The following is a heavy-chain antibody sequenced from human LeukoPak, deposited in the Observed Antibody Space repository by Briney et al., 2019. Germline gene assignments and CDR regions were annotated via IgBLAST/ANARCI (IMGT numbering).Heavy chain of an antibody. CDR1: GFNFRVYW. CDR3: ARGRVADY. Sequence: GGSLRLSCTTSGFNFRVYWMSWVRQAPGKGLEWVSAISGSGGSTYYADSVKGRFTISRDNSKNTLYLQMNSLRAEDTAVYYCARGRVADYWGQGTLVTVSS. V-gene: IGHV3-23*01. D-gene: IGHD2-15*01. CDR2: ISGSGGST. J-gene: IGHJ4*02.